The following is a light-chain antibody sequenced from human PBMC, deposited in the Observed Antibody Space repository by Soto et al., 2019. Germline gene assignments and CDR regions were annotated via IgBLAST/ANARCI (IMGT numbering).Light chain of an antibody. CDR3: HHYNTAPKT. CDR1: HSISSN. Sequence: DIQMSKSPSSLSASVGERVTVTCRASHSISSNVWWYQQLSGVATKLLIYAASSLQSGVPSRFCVSGSGTYITITSSRLPREYFATYCGHHYNTAPKTFGGGTKLDIK. V-gene: IGKV1-39*01. CDR2: AAS. J-gene: IGKJ4*01.